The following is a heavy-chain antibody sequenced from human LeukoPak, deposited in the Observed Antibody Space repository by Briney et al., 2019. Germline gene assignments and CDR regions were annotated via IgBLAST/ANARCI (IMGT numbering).Heavy chain of an antibody. Sequence: GSLRLSCAASGFTFSSYAMSWVRQVPGKGLEWVSVISGSGDNTYYADSVKGRFTISRDNSRNMLYLQMNSLRAEDTAVYYCAKWKYSNSGIDDYWGQGTLVTVSS. CDR1: GFTFSSYA. D-gene: IGHD6-6*01. J-gene: IGHJ4*02. CDR2: ISGSGDNT. CDR3: AKWKYSNSGIDDY. V-gene: IGHV3-23*01.